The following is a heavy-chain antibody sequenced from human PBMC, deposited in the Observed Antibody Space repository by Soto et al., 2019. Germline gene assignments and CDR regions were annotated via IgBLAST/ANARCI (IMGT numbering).Heavy chain of an antibody. D-gene: IGHD6-13*01. CDR3: ARGVRGSSSRFFDY. CDR1: GYTFTSYD. V-gene: IGHV1-8*01. CDR2: MNPNSGNT. Sequence: ASVKVSCKASGYTFTSYDINWVRQATGQGLEWMGWMNPNSGNTGYAQKFQGRVTMTRNTSISTAYMELSSLRAEETAVYYCARGVRGSSSRFFDYWGQGTLVTVSS. J-gene: IGHJ4*02.